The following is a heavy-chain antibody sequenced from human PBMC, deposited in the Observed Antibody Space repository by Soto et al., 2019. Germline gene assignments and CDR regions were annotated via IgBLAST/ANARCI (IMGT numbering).Heavy chain of an antibody. D-gene: IGHD1-26*01. CDR1: GGSISSSSYY. Sequence: QLQLQESGPGLVKPSETLSLTCTVSGGSISSSSYYWGWIRQPPGKGLEWIGSIYYSGSTYYNPSLKSRVTISVDTSKNQFSLKLSSVTAADTAVYYCAGSGEWELPTHFGYWGQGTLVTVSS. V-gene: IGHV4-39*01. CDR3: AGSGEWELPTHFGY. CDR2: IYYSGST. J-gene: IGHJ4*02.